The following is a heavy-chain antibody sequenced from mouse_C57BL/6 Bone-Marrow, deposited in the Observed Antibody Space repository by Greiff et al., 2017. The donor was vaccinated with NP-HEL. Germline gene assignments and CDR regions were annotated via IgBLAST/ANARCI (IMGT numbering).Heavy chain of an antibody. V-gene: IGHV1-72*01. CDR1: FSPFPLYF. CDR2: IDPNSGGT. Sequence: VQLQQPGAELVKPGASVTLSCPASFSPFPLYFIHWVNQRPGRGLEWIGRIDPNSGGTKYNEKFKSKATLTVDKPSSTAYMQLSSLTSEDSAVYYCASLLYYGSSYGYFDVWGTGTTVTVSA. D-gene: IGHD1-1*01. CDR3: ASLLYYGSSYGYFDV. J-gene: IGHJ1*03.